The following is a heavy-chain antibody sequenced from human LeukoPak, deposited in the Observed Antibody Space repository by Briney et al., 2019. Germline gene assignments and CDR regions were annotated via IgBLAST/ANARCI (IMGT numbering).Heavy chain of an antibody. CDR1: GGSISSYY. CDR3: ACYYDSSGYRFDY. Sequence: SETLSLTCTVSGGSISSYYWSWIRQPPGKGLEWIGYIYNSGSTNYNPSLKSRVTISVDTSKNQFSLKLSSVTAADTAVYYCACYYDSSGYRFDYWGQGTLVTVSS. J-gene: IGHJ4*02. CDR2: IYNSGST. V-gene: IGHV4-4*09. D-gene: IGHD3-22*01.